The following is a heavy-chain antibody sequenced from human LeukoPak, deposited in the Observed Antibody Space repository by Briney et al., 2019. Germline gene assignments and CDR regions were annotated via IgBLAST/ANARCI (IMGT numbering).Heavy chain of an antibody. J-gene: IGHJ6*02. CDR2: IHPGDSDT. CDR1: GYGFTTYW. V-gene: IGHV5-51*01. Sequence: GESLKISCEGSGYGFTTYWIGWVRQMPGKGLEWMGVIHPGDSDTTYSPSFQGQVTISADKSNNTAYLQWSSLKASDTATYYCARRAYYNYGLDVWGQGTTVTVSS. CDR3: ARRAYYNYGLDV.